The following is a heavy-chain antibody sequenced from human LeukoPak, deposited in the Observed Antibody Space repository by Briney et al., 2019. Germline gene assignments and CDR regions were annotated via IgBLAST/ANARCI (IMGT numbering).Heavy chain of an antibody. CDR3: ARGSFKGSGGSSIHLFNY. J-gene: IGHJ4*02. Sequence: GGSLRLSCAASGFAFSSYWMHWVRQAPGKGLVWVSRINSDGSSTSYADSVKGRFTISRDNAKNTLYLQMNSLRAEDTAVYYCARGSFKGSGGSSIHLFNYWGQGNLVTVSS. D-gene: IGHD2-15*01. V-gene: IGHV3-74*01. CDR2: INSDGSST. CDR1: GFAFSSYW.